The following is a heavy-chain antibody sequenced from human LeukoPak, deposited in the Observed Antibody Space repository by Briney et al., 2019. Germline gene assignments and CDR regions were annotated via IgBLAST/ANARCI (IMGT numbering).Heavy chain of an antibody. CDR3: ARGGGVMTSAIDY. D-gene: IGHD3-16*01. CDR1: GGSISSYY. CDR2: IYYSGST. Sequence: SETLSLTCTVSGGSISSYYWSWIRQPPGKGLEWIGYIYYSGSTNYNPSLKSRVTISVDTSKNQFSLNLSSLTAADTAIYYCARGGGVMTSAIDYWGQGTLVTVSS. V-gene: IGHV4-59*01. J-gene: IGHJ4*02.